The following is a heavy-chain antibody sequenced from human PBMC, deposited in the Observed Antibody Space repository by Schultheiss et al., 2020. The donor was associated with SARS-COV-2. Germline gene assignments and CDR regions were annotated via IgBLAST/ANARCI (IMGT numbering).Heavy chain of an antibody. Sequence: GGSLRLSCAASGFTVSSNYMSWVRQAPGKGLEWVSAISGSGGSTYYADSVKGRFTISRDNAKNSLYLQMNSLRAEDTAVYYCARDGDYYDRPDYWGQGTLVTVSS. CDR2: ISGSGGST. J-gene: IGHJ4*02. CDR1: GFTVSSNY. D-gene: IGHD3-22*01. CDR3: ARDGDYYDRPDY. V-gene: IGHV3-53*01.